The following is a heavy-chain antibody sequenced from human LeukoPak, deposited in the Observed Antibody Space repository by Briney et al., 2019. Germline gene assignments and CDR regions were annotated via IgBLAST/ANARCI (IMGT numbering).Heavy chain of an antibody. J-gene: IGHJ4*02. CDR3: ARFAGSGSYYIDY. CDR1: GFTFSSYA. CDR2: VSGSAGST. Sequence: PGGSLRLSCAASGFTFSSYAMSWIRQAPGKGLEWVSGVSGSAGSTYYADSVKGRFTVSRDNSRYMLYLQMNSLRAEDTAVYYCARFAGSGSYYIDYWGQGTLITVSS. D-gene: IGHD3-10*01. V-gene: IGHV3-23*01.